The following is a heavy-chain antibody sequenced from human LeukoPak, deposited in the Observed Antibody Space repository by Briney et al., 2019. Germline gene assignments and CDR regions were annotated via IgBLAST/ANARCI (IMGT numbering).Heavy chain of an antibody. V-gene: IGHV3-30*02. D-gene: IGHD1-26*01. Sequence: GGSLRLSCAVSDFIFSNYDMHWVRQAPGKGLEWVALIRYDGRSEYYSGYMQGRFTVSRDNSKNNMYLSLNSLRPEDTAVYYCARTRLGTSTSFYFDLWGQGTLVTVSS. CDR1: DFIFSNYD. CDR2: IRYDGRSE. J-gene: IGHJ4*02. CDR3: ARTRLGTSTSFYFDL.